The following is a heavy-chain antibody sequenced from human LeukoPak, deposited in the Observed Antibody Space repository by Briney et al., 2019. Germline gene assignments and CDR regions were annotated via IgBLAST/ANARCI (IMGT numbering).Heavy chain of an antibody. CDR3: VREVAY. CDR1: GFTFDRYM. V-gene: IGHV3-48*01. Sequence: QPGGSLRLSCTVSGFTFDRYMINWVRQAPGKGLEWLAYISSDSGVIYYADSVRGRFTISRDNAQKSLYLEMKSLRVEDTARYYCVREVAYWGQGALVTVSS. D-gene: IGHD5-12*01. CDR2: ISSDSGVI. J-gene: IGHJ4*02.